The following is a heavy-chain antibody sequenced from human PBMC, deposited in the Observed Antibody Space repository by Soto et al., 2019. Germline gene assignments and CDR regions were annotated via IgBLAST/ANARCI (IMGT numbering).Heavy chain of an antibody. V-gene: IGHV1-69*13. CDR3: AREGAAGISNWFDP. D-gene: IGHD6-13*01. CDR2: IIPIFGTA. CDR1: GGTFSSYA. Sequence: ASVKVSCKASGGTFSSYAISWVRQAPGQGLEWMGGIIPIFGTANYAQKFQGRVTITADESTSTAYMELSSLRSEDTAVYYCAREGAAGISNWFDPWGQGTLVTVSS. J-gene: IGHJ5*02.